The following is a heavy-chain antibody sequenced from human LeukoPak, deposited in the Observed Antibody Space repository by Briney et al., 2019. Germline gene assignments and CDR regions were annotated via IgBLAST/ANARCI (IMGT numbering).Heavy chain of an antibody. Sequence: SETLSLTCAVYGGSFSGYYWSWIRQPPGKGLEWIGEINHSGSTNYNPSLKSRVTISVDTSKNQFSLKLSSVTAADTAVYYCAIGPAMIDHYYYYTDVWGKGTTVTVSS. CDR2: INHSGST. V-gene: IGHV4-34*01. J-gene: IGHJ6*03. CDR1: GGSFSGYY. CDR3: AIGPAMIDHYYYYTDV. D-gene: IGHD3-22*01.